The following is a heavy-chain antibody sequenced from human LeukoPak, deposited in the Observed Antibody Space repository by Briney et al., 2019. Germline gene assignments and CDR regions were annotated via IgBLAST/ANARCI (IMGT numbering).Heavy chain of an antibody. CDR2: INPSGGST. J-gene: IGHJ4*02. CDR3: AMGTYYYDSSGPYFFDH. CDR1: GYTFTSYY. D-gene: IGHD3-22*01. Sequence: ASVKVSCKASGYTFTSYYMHWVRQAPGQGLEWMGIINPSGGSTSYAQKFQGRVTMTRDMSTSTVYMELSSLRSEGTAVYYCAMGTYYYDSSGPYFFDHWGQGTLVTVSS. V-gene: IGHV1-46*01.